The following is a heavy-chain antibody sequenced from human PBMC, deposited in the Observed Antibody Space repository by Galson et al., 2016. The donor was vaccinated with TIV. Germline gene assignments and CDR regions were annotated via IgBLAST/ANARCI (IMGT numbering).Heavy chain of an antibody. D-gene: IGHD1-26*01. J-gene: IGHJ4*02. CDR2: ISGYSGNT. V-gene: IGHV1-18*01. Sequence: SVKVSCKASGYTFTDYGISWVRQAPGQGLEWMGWISGYSGNTNHAQQFQGIVTMTTTTSTRTAYMELRSLGSDDTAVYYWARDRMSPLVGATQDFWGQGTLVSVSS. CDR3: ARDRMSPLVGATQDF. CDR1: GYTFTDYG.